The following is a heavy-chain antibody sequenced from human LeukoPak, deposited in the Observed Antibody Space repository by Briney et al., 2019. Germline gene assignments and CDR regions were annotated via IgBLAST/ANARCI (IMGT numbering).Heavy chain of an antibody. CDR3: ARVNYNKWELNY. CDR2: IYHSGST. CDR1: GGSISSGGYS. V-gene: IGHV4-30-2*01. J-gene: IGHJ4*02. D-gene: IGHD1-26*01. Sequence: ESSETLSLTCAVSGGSISSGGYSWSWIRQPPGKGLEWIGYIYHSGSTNYNPSLKSRVTISVDKSKNQFSLKLSSVTAADTAVYYCARVNYNKWELNYWGQGTLVTVSS.